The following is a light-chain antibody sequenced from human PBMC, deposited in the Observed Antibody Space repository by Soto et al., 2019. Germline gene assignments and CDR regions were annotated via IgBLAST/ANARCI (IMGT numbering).Light chain of an antibody. J-gene: IGKJ1*01. CDR1: RSISDW. V-gene: IGKV1-5*01. CDR2: DAS. Sequence: DMQITQSPSSLSPSVGDRVTITCRASRSISDWLAWYQQKPGKAPELLIFDASNLKSGVSSRFSGSGSGTEFTLTISRLQPDDVATYYCLQYSSHSWTFGQGTKVDIK. CDR3: LQYSSHSWT.